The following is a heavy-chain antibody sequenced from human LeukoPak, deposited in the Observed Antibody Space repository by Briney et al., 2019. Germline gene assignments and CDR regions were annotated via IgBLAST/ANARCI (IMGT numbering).Heavy chain of an antibody. CDR1: GGSFSGYY. V-gene: IGHV4-34*01. CDR2: INHSGST. J-gene: IGHJ5*02. D-gene: IGHD6-13*01. Sequence: SETLSLTCAVYGGSFSGYYWSWIRQPPGKGLEWIGEINHSGSTNYNPSLKSRVTISVDTSKNQFSLKLSSVTAADTAVYYCARGQSGYSRSWYIRYNWFDPWGQGTLVTVSS. CDR3: ARGQSGYSRSWYIRYNWFDP.